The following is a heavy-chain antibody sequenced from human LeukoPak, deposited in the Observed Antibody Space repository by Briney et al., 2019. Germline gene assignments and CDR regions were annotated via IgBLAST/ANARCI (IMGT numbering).Heavy chain of an antibody. D-gene: IGHD6-13*01. CDR3: ARRAGYSSSWYTRGHYYYMDV. Sequence: SETLSLTCTVSGGYISSYYWSWIRQPPGKGLEWIGYLYTSGSTNYNPSLKSRVTISVDTSKNQFSLKLSSVTAADTAVYYCARRAGYSSSWYTRGHYYYMDVWGKGTTVTVSS. CDR2: LYTSGST. J-gene: IGHJ6*03. V-gene: IGHV4-4*09. CDR1: GGYISSYY.